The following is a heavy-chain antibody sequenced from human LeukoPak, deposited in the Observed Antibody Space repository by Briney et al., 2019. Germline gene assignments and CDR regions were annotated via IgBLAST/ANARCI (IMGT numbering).Heavy chain of an antibody. CDR2: IYHSGST. CDR1: GGSISSSSYY. J-gene: IGHJ4*02. D-gene: IGHD3-10*01. V-gene: IGHV4-39*07. Sequence: PSETLSLTCTVSGGSISSSSYYWGWIRQPPGKGLEWIGSIYHSGSTYYNPSLKSRVIISVDTSKNQFSLKLSSVTAADTAVYYCARLDGSGSYYFDYWGQGTLVTVSS. CDR3: ARLDGSGSYYFDY.